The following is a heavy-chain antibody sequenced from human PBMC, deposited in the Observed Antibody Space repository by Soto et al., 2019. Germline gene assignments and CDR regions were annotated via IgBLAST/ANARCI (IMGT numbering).Heavy chain of an antibody. J-gene: IGHJ6*02. D-gene: IGHD6-6*01. V-gene: IGHV4-4*02. Sequence: QVQLQESGPGLVKLSGTLSLTCAVSGGSISSSNWWSWVRQPPGKGLEWIGEIYHSGSTNYNPSHKSRLTISVDKSKNQFSLKLSSVTAADTAVYYCARGSSSLYYGMDVWGQGTTVTVSS. CDR3: ARGSSSLYYGMDV. CDR2: IYHSGST. CDR1: GGSISSSNW.